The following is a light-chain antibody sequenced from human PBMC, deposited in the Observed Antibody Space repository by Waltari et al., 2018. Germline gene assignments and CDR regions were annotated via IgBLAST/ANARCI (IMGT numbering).Light chain of an antibody. Sequence: SALTQPAPVSGPLGQSITFSCTGTTRDVGGYNYVARTQQHPGKTPNLMIHDVSNRPSGVSIRFSGSKSGNTASLTISGLQADDEADYYCISYSSATPGNVVIGGGTKLTVL. V-gene: IGLV2-14*01. CDR3: ISYSSATPGNVV. CDR2: DVS. CDR1: TRDVGGYNY. J-gene: IGLJ2*01.